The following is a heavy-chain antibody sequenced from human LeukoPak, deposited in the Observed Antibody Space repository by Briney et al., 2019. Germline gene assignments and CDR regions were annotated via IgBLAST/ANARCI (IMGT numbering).Heavy chain of an antibody. J-gene: IGHJ5*02. CDR2: IIPILGIA. CDR3: VRGTRDYYSRGLNWFDP. D-gene: IGHD4-17*01. V-gene: IGHV1-69*02. Sequence: SVKVSCKASGGTFSSYTISWVRQAPGQGLEWMGRIIPILGIANYAQKFQGRVTITADKSTSTAYMELSSLRSEGTAVYYCVRGTRDYYSRGLNWFDPWGQGTLVTVSS. CDR1: GGTFSSYT.